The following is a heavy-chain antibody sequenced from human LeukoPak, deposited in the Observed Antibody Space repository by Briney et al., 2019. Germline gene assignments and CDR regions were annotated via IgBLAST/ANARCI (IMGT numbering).Heavy chain of an antibody. D-gene: IGHD1-26*01. CDR2: IRSKAYGGAT. V-gene: IGHV3-49*04. CDR1: GFTFNTYT. CDR3: TRGGSSGSYYVLFDY. J-gene: IGHJ4*02. Sequence: GGSLRLSCAASGFTFNTYTMNWVRQAPGEGLEWVGFIRSKAYGGATEYAASMKGRFTISRDDSKSIAYLQMNSLKTEDTAVYYCTRGGSSGSYYVLFDYWGQGTLVTVSS.